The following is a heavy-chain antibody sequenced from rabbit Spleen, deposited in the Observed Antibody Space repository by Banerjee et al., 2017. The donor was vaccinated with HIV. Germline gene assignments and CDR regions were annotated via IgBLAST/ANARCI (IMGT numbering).Heavy chain of an antibody. V-gene: IGHV1S40*01. CDR2: VYVGSSGST. CDR3: ARDMGVAAGYYFNL. Sequence: QSLEESGGDLVKPGASLRLTCTASGFSLSRKYYMCWVRQAPGKGLEWIACVYVGSSGSTYYASWAKGRFTISANSSTTVTLQMTSLTAADTATYFCARDMGVAAGYYFNLWGPGTLVTVS. CDR1: GFSLSRKYY. D-gene: IGHD4-1*01. J-gene: IGHJ4*01.